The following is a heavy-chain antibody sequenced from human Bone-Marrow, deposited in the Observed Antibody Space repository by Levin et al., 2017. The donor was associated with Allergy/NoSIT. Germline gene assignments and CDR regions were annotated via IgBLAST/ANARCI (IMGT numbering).Heavy chain of an antibody. V-gene: IGHV3-23*01. D-gene: IGHD3-22*01. CDR1: GFTFSSYA. J-gene: IGHJ4*02. CDR3: AKDWDDSSGYPGY. Sequence: GESLKISCAASGFTFSSYAMSWVRQAPGKGLEWVSAISGSGGSTYYADSVKGRFTISRDNSKNTLYLQMNSLRAEDTAVYYCAKDWDDSSGYPGYWGQGTLVTVSS. CDR2: ISGSGGST.